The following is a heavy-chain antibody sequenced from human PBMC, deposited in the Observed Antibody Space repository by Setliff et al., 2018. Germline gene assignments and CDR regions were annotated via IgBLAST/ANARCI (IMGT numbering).Heavy chain of an antibody. V-gene: IGHV2-5*01. D-gene: IGHD6-19*01. CDR1: GFSLSTSGVG. CDR3: AHLNPYSSGWYNYFDY. J-gene: IGHJ4*02. Sequence: SGPTREPTQTLTLTCTFSGFSLSTSGVGVGWIRQPPGKALEWLALIYWNDDKRYSPSLKSRLTITKDTSKNQVVLTMTNMDPVDTATYYCAHLNPYSSGWYNYFDYWGQGTLVTISS. CDR2: IYWNDDK.